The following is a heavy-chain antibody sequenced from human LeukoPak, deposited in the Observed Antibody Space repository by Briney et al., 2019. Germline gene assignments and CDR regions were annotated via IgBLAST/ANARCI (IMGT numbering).Heavy chain of an antibody. CDR2: IYYSGST. J-gene: IGHJ4*02. CDR3: ARAENFWSGSIDY. CDR1: GGSISSGDYY. V-gene: IGHV4-30-4*08. Sequence: KPSETLSLTCTVSGGSISSGDYYWSWIRQPPGKGLEWIGYIYYSGSTYYNPSLKSRVTISVDTSKNQFSLKLSSVTAADTAVYYCARAENFWSGSIDYWGQGTLVTVSS. D-gene: IGHD3-3*01.